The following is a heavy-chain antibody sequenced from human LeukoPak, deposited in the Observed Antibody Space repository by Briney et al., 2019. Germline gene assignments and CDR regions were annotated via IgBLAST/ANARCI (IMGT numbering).Heavy chain of an antibody. CDR3: ARGLISSSWRNNWFDP. CDR1: GGSFSGYY. J-gene: IGHJ5*02. V-gene: IGHV4-34*01. CDR2: INHSGST. Sequence: SSETLSLTCAVYGGSFSGYYWNRIRQPPGKGLEWIGEINHSGSTNYNPSLKSRVTISVDTSKNQFSLKLNSVTAADTAVYYCARGLISSSWRNNWFDPWGQGTLVTVPS. D-gene: IGHD6-13*01.